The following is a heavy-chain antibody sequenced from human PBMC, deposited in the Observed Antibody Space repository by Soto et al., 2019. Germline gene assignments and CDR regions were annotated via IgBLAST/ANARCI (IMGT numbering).Heavy chain of an antibody. CDR3: ARPYYDFWSGYNTRNHYYYYYMDV. CDR1: GFTFSDYY. D-gene: IGHD3-3*01. V-gene: IGHV3-11*04. CDR2: ISSSGSTI. Sequence: GVSLRLSCAASGFTFSDYYMSWIRQAPGKGLEWVSYISSSGSTIYYADSVKGRFTISRDNAKNSLYLQMNSLRAEDTAVYYCARPYYDFWSGYNTRNHYYYYYMDVWGKGTTVTVSS. J-gene: IGHJ6*03.